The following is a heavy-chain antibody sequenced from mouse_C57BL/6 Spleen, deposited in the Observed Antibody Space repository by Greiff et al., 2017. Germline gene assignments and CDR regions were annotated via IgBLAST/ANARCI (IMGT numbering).Heavy chain of an antibody. CDR1: GFTFSDYY. CDR2: INYDGSST. J-gene: IGHJ3*01. Sequence: EVKLVESEGGLVQPGSSMKLSCTASGFTFSDYYMAWVRQVPEKGLEWVANINYDGSSTYYLDSLKSRFIISRDNAKNILYLQMSSLKSEDTATYYCARGLFFAYWGQGTLVTVSA. V-gene: IGHV5-16*01. CDR3: ARGLFFAY.